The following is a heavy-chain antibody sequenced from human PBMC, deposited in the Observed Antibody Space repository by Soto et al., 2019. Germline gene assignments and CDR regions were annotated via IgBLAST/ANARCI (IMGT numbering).Heavy chain of an antibody. CDR2: ISAYNGNT. D-gene: IGHD2-2*02. CDR1: GYTFTSYG. V-gene: IGHV1-18*03. J-gene: IGHJ6*03. CDR3: ARGPAAIADYYYMDV. Sequence: ASVKVSCKASGYTFTSYGISWVRQAPGQGLEWMGWISAYNGNTNYAQKLHGRVTITTGISTSPVYMELRSLRSDDMAVYYCARGPAAIADYYYMDVWGKGTTVTVSS.